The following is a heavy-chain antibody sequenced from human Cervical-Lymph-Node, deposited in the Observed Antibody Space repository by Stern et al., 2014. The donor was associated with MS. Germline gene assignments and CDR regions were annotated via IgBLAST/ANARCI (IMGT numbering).Heavy chain of an antibody. D-gene: IGHD5-12*01. V-gene: IGHV5-51*01. CDR2: IYPGDSDT. CDR1: GYNFSSYW. Sequence: EVQLVESGAEVKKPGESLKISCKGSGYNFSSYWIGWVRQMPEKGLEWMGIIYPGDSDTRYSPSFQGQVTISADKSISTAYLQWSSLKASDTAMYYCARHAVPRGYSGYDRSSPYHYYAMDVWGQGTTVTVSS. J-gene: IGHJ6*02. CDR3: ARHAVPRGYSGYDRSSPYHYYAMDV.